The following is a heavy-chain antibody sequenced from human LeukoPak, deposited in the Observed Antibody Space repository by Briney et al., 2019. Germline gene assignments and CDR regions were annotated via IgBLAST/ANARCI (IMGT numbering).Heavy chain of an antibody. CDR3: ARVGPYYYYGMDV. V-gene: IGHV4-4*02. J-gene: IGHJ6*02. CDR2: IYHSGST. CDR1: GGSISSSNW. Sequence: SGTLSLTCAVSGGSISSSNWWSWVRQPPGKGLEWIGEIYHSGSTNYNPSLKSRVTISVDKSKDQFSLKLSSVTAADTAVYYCARVGPYYYYGMDVWGQGTTVTVSS.